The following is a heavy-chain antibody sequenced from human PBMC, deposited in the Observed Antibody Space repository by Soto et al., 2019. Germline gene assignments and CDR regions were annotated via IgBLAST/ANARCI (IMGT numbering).Heavy chain of an antibody. Sequence: QVQLVESGGGVVQPGRSLRLSCAASGFTFSSYAMHWVRQAPGKGLEWVAVISYDGSNKYYADSVKGRFTISRDNSKNTLYLQRNSLRAEDTAVYYCARGGKYGTNGVCYSCWFDPWGQGTLVTVSS. CDR1: GFTFSSYA. CDR3: ARGGKYGTNGVCYSCWFDP. J-gene: IGHJ5*02. V-gene: IGHV3-30-3*01. D-gene: IGHD2-8*01. CDR2: ISYDGSNK.